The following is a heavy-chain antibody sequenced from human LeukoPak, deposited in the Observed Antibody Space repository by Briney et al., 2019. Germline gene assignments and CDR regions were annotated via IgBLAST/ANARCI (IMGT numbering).Heavy chain of an antibody. CDR2: INPNSGGT. CDR1: GYTFTSYG. CDR3: ARDPEAARPYYYYYMDV. D-gene: IGHD6-6*01. V-gene: IGHV1-2*02. Sequence: GASVKVSCKASGYTFTSYGISWVRQAPGQGLEWMGWINPNSGGTNYAQKFQGRVTMTRDTSISTAYMELSRLRSDDTAVYYCARDPEAARPYYYYYMDVWGKGTTVTVSS. J-gene: IGHJ6*03.